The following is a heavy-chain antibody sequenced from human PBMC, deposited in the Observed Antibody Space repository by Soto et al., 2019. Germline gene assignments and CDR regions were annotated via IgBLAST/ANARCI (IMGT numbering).Heavy chain of an antibody. V-gene: IGHV3-72*01. D-gene: IGHD2-8*01. J-gene: IGHJ4*02. Sequence: GALLVPCLASGFTFSDHFMDWLRQAPGKGLEWVGRARNKVNGYTTAHAASVRGRFTISRDDSKNSLYLQMNSLKTEDTDVYFCARLMGTSFDLWGQGTLVTVYS. CDR3: ARLMGTSFDL. CDR2: ARNKVNGYTT. CDR1: GFTFSDHF.